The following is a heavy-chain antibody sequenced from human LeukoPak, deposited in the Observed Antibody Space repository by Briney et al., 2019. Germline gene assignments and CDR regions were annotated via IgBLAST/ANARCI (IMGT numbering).Heavy chain of an antibody. CDR1: GFTFSGSA. Sequence: GGSLRLSCAASGFTFSGSAMHWVRQASGKGLEWVGRIRSKANSYATAYAASVKGRFTISRDDSKNTAYLQMNSLKTEDTAVYYCTRSIPRGDDAFDIWGQGTMVTVSS. CDR2: IRSKANSYAT. D-gene: IGHD3-10*01. CDR3: TRSIPRGDDAFDI. V-gene: IGHV3-73*01. J-gene: IGHJ3*02.